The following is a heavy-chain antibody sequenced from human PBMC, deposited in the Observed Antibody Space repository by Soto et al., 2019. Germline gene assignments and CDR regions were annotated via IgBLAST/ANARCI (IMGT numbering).Heavy chain of an antibody. Sequence: SETLSLTCAVSGGSISSSNWWSWVRQPPGKGLEWIGEIYPSGSTNYNPSLKSRVTISVDKSKNQFSLKLSSVTAADTAVYYCVRVAGGIVVVPAAITPVHYYYGMDVWGQGTTVTVSS. CDR2: IYPSGST. V-gene: IGHV4-4*02. CDR3: VRVAGGIVVVPAAITPVHYYYGMDV. D-gene: IGHD2-2*02. CDR1: GGSISSSNW. J-gene: IGHJ6*02.